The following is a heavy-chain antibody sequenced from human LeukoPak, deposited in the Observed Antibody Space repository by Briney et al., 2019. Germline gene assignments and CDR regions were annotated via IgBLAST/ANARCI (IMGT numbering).Heavy chain of an antibody. CDR2: INAGNGNT. D-gene: IGHD3-10*01. Sequence: ASVKVSCKASGYTFTSYAMHWVRQAPGQRLEWMGWINAGNGNTKYLQKFQGRVTITRDTSASTAYMELSSLRSEDTAVYYCARPSNVLLWFGELSPIDYWGQGTLVTVSS. CDR1: GYTFTSYA. J-gene: IGHJ4*02. CDR3: ARPSNVLLWFGELSPIDY. V-gene: IGHV1-3*01.